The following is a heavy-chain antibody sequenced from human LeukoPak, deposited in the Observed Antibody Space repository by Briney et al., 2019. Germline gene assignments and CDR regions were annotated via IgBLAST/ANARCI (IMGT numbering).Heavy chain of an antibody. V-gene: IGHV3-30-3*01. Sequence: PGGSLRLSCAASGFTFSSYAMHWLRQATGKGLEWVAVISYDGSNKYYADSVKGRFTISKDNSKITPYLQMNNLRAEDTAVYYCARERGEPTRAFDYWGQGTLVTVSS. CDR3: ARERGEPTRAFDY. D-gene: IGHD3-16*01. J-gene: IGHJ4*02. CDR2: ISYDGSNK. CDR1: GFTFSSYA.